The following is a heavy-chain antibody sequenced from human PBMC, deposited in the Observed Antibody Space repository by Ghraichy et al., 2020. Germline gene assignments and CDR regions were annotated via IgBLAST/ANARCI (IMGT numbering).Heavy chain of an antibody. V-gene: IGHV1-8*01. Sequence: ASVKVSCKASGYTFTSYDINWVRQATGQGLEWMGWMNPNSGNTGYAQKFQGRVTMTRNTSISTAYMELSSLRSEDTAVYYCARVRGVRTMTPPYYYYMDVWGKGTTVTVSS. CDR3: ARVRGVRTMTPPYYYYMDV. CDR2: MNPNSGNT. J-gene: IGHJ6*03. D-gene: IGHD3-22*01. CDR1: GYTFTSYD.